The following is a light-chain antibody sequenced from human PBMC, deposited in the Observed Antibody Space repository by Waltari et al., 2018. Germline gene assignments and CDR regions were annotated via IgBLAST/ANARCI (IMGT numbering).Light chain of an antibody. J-gene: IGLJ2*01. CDR1: SRDSGGYEY. V-gene: IGLV2-14*03. CDR2: DVN. CDR3: SSFTSSTTGI. Sequence: SALTQPDSVPGSLGQAITVSCSGISRDSGGYEYVAWYQQHPGKAPKVIIYDVNNRPPGVSNRFSGSKSGSSASLTISGLQAEDEADYYCSSFTSSTTGIFGGGTKVTVL.